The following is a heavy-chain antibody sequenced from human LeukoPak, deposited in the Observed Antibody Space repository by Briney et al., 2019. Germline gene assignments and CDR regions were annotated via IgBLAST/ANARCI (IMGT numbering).Heavy chain of an antibody. J-gene: IGHJ4*02. CDR2: IQNDGSTK. CDR1: GFTFTTYA. D-gene: IGHD3-16*01. CDR3: ARGVNYAFDY. Sequence: GGSLRLSCAASGFTFTTYAMDWVRQAPGKGLEWVAFIQNDGSTKFYADSVKGRFIISRDDSKKTFYLQMDSLRPDDTAVYYCARGVNYAFDYWGQGTLVTVSS. V-gene: IGHV3-30*02.